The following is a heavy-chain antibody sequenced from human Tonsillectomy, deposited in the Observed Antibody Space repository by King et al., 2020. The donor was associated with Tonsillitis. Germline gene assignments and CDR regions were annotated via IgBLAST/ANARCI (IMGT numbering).Heavy chain of an antibody. V-gene: IGHV3-23*04. J-gene: IGHJ5*02. CDR3: AKAGSSWIINWFDP. Sequence: VQLVESGGGLVQPGGSLRLSCAASGFTFSSYAMSSFRQAPGKGLEWVSAISGSGGSTYYANSVKGRFTISRDNTKNTLYLQMNSLRAEDTAVYYCAKAGSSWIINWFDPWGQGTLVTVSS. CDR2: ISGSGGST. D-gene: IGHD6-13*01. CDR1: GFTFSSYA.